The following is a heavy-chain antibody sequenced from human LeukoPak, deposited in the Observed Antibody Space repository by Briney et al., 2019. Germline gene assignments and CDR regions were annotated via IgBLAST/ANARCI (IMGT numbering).Heavy chain of an antibody. CDR3: ARSWGPSGIDY. V-gene: IGHV5-51*01. D-gene: IGHD3-10*01. Sequence: HGESLKISCKGSGYSFTSYWINWVRQIPGKGLEWMGRIYPGDSDTRYSPSFQGQVTISADKSISTAYLQWSSLEASDTAIYYCARSWGPSGIDYWGQGTLVTVSS. CDR2: IYPGDSDT. CDR1: GYSFTSYW. J-gene: IGHJ4*02.